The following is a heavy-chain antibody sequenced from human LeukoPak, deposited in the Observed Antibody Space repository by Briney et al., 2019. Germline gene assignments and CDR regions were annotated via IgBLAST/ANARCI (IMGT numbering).Heavy chain of an antibody. D-gene: IGHD3-10*01. CDR2: IKLDNGAT. J-gene: IGHJ4*02. V-gene: IGHV1-2*02. CDR1: GYTFTYYY. CDR3: ARDSILSPGLCFDY. Sequence: ASVKVSCKASGYTFTYYYMHWVRQAPGQGLEWMGWIKLDNGATRYAQKFQGRVALTSDTSISTAYLELTSLTADDTAVYYCARDSILSPGLCFDYWGQGTLVIVSS.